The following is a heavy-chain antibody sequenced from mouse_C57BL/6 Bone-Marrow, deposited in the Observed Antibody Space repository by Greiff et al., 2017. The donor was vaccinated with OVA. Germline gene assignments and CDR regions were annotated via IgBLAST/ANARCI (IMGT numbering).Heavy chain of an antibody. D-gene: IGHD1-1*01. CDR3: ALYGSSYWYFDV. CDR1: GFNIKDYY. CDR2: IDPEDGET. J-gene: IGHJ1*03. V-gene: IGHV14-2*01. Sequence: EVKLQESGAELVKPGASVKLSCTASGFNIKDYYMHWVKQRTEQGLEWIGRIDPEDGETKYAPKFQGKATITADTSSNTAYLQLSSLTSEDTAVYYCALYGSSYWYFDVWGTGTTVTVSS.